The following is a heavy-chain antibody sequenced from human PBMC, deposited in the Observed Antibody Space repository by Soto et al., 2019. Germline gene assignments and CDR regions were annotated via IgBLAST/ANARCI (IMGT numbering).Heavy chain of an antibody. J-gene: IGHJ4*02. CDR1: GDSFSNYY. D-gene: IGHD5-18*01. Sequence: QVQLQESGPGLVKPSETLSLTCTVSGDSFSNYYWSWIRQPPGKGLEWIGYIYYSGSTNYNPSLKSRVTISVYTSKNQFSLRLSSVTAADTAVYYCARRYGGNLDYWGQGTLVTVSS. CDR2: IYYSGST. V-gene: IGHV4-59*08. CDR3: ARRYGGNLDY.